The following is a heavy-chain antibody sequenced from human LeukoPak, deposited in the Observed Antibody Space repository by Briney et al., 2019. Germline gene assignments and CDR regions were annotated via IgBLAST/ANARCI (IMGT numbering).Heavy chain of an antibody. CDR1: GFTFSSYW. V-gene: IGHV3-74*01. CDR3: ARSRRLTVTTKGFSYYYYMDV. Sequence: GGSLRLSCAASGFTFSSYWMHWARQAPGKGLVWVSRINSDGSSTSYADSVKGRFTISRDNAKNTLYLQMNSLRAEDTAVYYCARSRRLTVTTKGFSYYYYMDVWGKGTTVTVSS. D-gene: IGHD4-11*01. J-gene: IGHJ6*03. CDR2: INSDGSST.